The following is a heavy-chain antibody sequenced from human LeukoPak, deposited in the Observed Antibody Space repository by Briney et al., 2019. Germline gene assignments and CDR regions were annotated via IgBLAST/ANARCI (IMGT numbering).Heavy chain of an antibody. V-gene: IGHV3-21*01. CDR1: GFTFSSYS. D-gene: IGHD1-1*01. CDR2: ISSSSSYI. J-gene: IGHJ6*02. Sequence: PGGSLRLSCAASGFTFSSYSMNWVRQAPGKGLEWVSSISSSSSYIYYADSAKGRFTISRDNAKNSLYLQMNSLRAEDTAVYYCARDLEEEGYYYYGMDVWGQGTTVTVSS. CDR3: ARDLEEEGYYYYGMDV.